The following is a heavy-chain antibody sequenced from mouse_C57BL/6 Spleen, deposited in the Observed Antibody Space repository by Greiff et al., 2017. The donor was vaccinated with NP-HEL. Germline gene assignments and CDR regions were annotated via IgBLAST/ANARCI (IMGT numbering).Heavy chain of an antibody. J-gene: IGHJ2*01. Sequence: VQLKQSGGDLVKPGGSLKLSCAASGFTFSSYGMSWVRQTPDKRLEWVATISSGGSYTYYPDSVKGRFTISRDNAKNTLYLQMSSLKSEDTAMYYCARHETTVVAPHFGYWGQGTTLTVSS. D-gene: IGHD1-1*01. V-gene: IGHV5-6*01. CDR1: GFTFSSYG. CDR3: ARHETTVVAPHFGY. CDR2: ISSGGSYT.